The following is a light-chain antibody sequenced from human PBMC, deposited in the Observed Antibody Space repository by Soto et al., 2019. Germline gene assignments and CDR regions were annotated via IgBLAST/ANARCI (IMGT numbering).Light chain of an antibody. CDR3: QHYHSSPRT. J-gene: IGKJ1*01. Sequence: VLTQSPGTLSSSPGERATISCRASQSVGGSFLAWYQQRPGEDPRLLIYHTSCRATGIPDRFSGSGSGTDFNLTISRLEPEDFAVYYCQHYHSSPRTFGQGTKVDIK. CDR2: HTS. V-gene: IGKV3-20*01. CDR1: QSVGGSF.